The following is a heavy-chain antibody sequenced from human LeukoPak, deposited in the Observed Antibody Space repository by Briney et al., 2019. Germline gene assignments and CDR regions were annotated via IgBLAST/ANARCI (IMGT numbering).Heavy chain of an antibody. CDR3: ATYRQVLLPFES. J-gene: IGHJ4*02. CDR1: GGSISSSSYY. Sequence: SETLSLTCTVSGGSISSSSYYWGWIRQPPGKGLEWIGSIYYSGSTYYNPSLKSRVTISVDTSKNQFSLKLSSVTAADTAVYYCATYRQVLLPFESWGQGTLVTVSS. CDR2: IYYSGST. D-gene: IGHD5-18*01. V-gene: IGHV4-39*07.